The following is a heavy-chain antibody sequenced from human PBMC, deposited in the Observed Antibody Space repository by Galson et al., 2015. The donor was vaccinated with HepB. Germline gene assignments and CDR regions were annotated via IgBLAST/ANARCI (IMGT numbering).Heavy chain of an antibody. V-gene: IGHV6-1*01. CDR2: TYYRSKWYN. Sequence: CAISGDSVSSSSAAWNWIRQSPSRGLEWLGRTYYRSKWYNDYAVSVKSRITINPDTSKNQFSLQLNSVTPEDTAVYYCARAFRYCSGGSCYSGRIEDWFDPWGQGTLVAVSS. J-gene: IGHJ5*02. CDR3: ARAFRYCSGGSCYSGRIEDWFDP. D-gene: IGHD2-15*01. CDR1: GDSVSSSSAA.